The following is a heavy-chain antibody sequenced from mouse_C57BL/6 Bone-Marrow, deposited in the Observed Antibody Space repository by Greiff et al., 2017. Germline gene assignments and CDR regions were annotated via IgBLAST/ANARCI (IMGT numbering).Heavy chain of an antibody. Sequence: EVMLVESGGGLVQSGRSLRLSCATSGFTFSDFYMEWVRQAPGKGLEWIAASRNKANDYTTEYSASVMGRFIVSRDTSQSILYLQMNALRAEDTAIYYCARDAEFAYWGQGTLVTVSA. CDR2: SRNKANDYTT. CDR1: GFTFSDFY. V-gene: IGHV7-1*01. CDR3: ARDAEFAY. J-gene: IGHJ3*01.